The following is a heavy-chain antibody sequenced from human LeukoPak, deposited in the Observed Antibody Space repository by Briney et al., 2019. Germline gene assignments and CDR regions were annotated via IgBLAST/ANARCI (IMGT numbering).Heavy chain of an antibody. V-gene: IGHV3-53*01. CDR3: ARRAGEYSHPYDY. CDR2: IYSGGNT. Sequence: GGSLRLSCAASGFTFSSYSLNWVRQAPGKGLEWVSFIYSGGNTHYSDSVKGRFTISRDNSKNTLYLQMNSLRAEDTAVYYCARRAGEYSHPYDYWGQGTLVTVSS. CDR1: GFTFSSYS. J-gene: IGHJ4*02. D-gene: IGHD2/OR15-2a*01.